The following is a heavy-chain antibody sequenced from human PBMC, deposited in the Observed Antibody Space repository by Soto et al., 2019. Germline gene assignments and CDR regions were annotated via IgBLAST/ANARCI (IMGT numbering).Heavy chain of an antibody. J-gene: IGHJ5*02. V-gene: IGHV4-34*01. CDR3: ARGGNIHIVVVPAASFYDWFDP. D-gene: IGHD2-2*01. Sequence: SETLSLTCAVYGGSFSGYYWSWIRQPPGKGLEWIGEINHSGSTNYNPSLKSRVTISVDTSKNQFSLKLSSVTAADTAVYYCARGGNIHIVVVPAASFYDWFDPWGQGTLVTVSS. CDR2: INHSGST. CDR1: GGSFSGYY.